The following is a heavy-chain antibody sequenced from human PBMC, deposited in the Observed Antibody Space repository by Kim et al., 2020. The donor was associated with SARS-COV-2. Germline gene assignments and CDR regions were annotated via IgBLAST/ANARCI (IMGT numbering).Heavy chain of an antibody. CDR1: GFSLLTSGVG. V-gene: IGHV2-5*02. D-gene: IGHD2-21*02. CDR2: IFWDDDK. CDR3: AHWGPVVTTAPRYCFDY. Sequence: SGPTLVKATQTLTLTCNFSGFSLLTSGVGVGWIRQPPGKAREWLALIFWDDDKRYSPSLKTRLTITKDTSKNQVVLTMTNMDPVDTATYYCAHWGPVVTTAPRYCFDYWGQGTLVTVSS. J-gene: IGHJ4*02.